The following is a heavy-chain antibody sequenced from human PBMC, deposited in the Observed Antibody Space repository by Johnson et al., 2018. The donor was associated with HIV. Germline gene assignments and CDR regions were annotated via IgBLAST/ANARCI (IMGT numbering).Heavy chain of an antibody. CDR2: INWNGGST. CDR3: ARGFVRITMILVADAFDI. CDR1: GFTFDDYG. D-gene: IGHD3-22*01. Sequence: VQLLESGGGVVRPGGSLILSCAASGFTFDDYGMSWVRQAPGTGLEWVSGINWNGGSTGYADSVKGRFTISKDNTKNSLYLQMNSLRAEDTALYYCARGFVRITMILVADAFDIWGQGTMVTVS. V-gene: IGHV3-20*04. J-gene: IGHJ3*02.